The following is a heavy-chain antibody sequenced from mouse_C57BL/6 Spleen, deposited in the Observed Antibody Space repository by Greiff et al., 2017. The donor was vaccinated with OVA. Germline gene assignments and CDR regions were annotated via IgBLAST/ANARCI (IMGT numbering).Heavy chain of an antibody. V-gene: IGHV2-2*01. CDR1: GFSLTSYG. J-gene: IGHJ3*01. Sequence: VKLVESGPGLVQPSQSLSITCTVSGFSLTSYGVHWVRQSPGKGLEWLGVIWSGGSTDYNAAFISRLSISKDNSKSQVFFKMNSLQADDTDIYYCARTGYYSNYLLAYWGQGTLVTVSA. D-gene: IGHD2-5*01. CDR2: IWSGGST. CDR3: ARTGYYSNYLLAY.